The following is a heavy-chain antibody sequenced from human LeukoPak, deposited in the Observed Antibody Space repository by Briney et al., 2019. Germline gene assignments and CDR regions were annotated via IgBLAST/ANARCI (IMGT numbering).Heavy chain of an antibody. CDR3: ARALYCSSTSCSHFDY. D-gene: IGHD2-2*01. J-gene: IGHJ4*02. Sequence: SSQTLSLTCAVSGCSISSGGYSWSWIRQPPGKGLEWIGYIYHSGSTYYNPSLKSRVTISVDRSKNQFSLKLSSVTAADTAVYYCARALYCSSTSCSHFDYWGQGTLVTVSS. CDR1: GCSISSGGYS. V-gene: IGHV4-30-2*01. CDR2: IYHSGST.